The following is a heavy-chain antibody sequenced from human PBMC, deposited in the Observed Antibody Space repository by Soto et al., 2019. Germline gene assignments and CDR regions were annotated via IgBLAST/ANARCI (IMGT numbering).Heavy chain of an antibody. V-gene: IGHV4-31*03. J-gene: IGHJ5*02. D-gene: IGHD3-16*01. CDR3: ARRRYVWGYFDP. Sequence: QVQLQESGPGLVKPSQTLSLTCTVSGGSIRSGVYYWSWIRQHPGQGLEWIGHIYYNGSTYYNPSLKSRVTISSDTSKNQFSLQVSSVTAADTAVYHCARRRYVWGYFDPWGQGTLVTVSS. CDR2: IYYNGST. CDR1: GGSIRSGVYY.